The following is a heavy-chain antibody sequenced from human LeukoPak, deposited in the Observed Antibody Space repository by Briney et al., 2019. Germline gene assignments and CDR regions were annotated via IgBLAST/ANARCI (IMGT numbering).Heavy chain of an antibody. D-gene: IGHD4-17*01. V-gene: IGHV4-61*02. CDR2: IYSSGST. Sequence: PSQTLSLTCTVSGGSISSGTYYWSWLRQPAGTGLEWLGRIYSSGSTSYNPSLESRVTISVDTSKNRFSLKLSSVTAADTAVYYCAIHDYGDRDAFDIWGQGTMVTVSS. CDR3: AIHDYGDRDAFDI. CDR1: GGSISSGTYY. J-gene: IGHJ3*02.